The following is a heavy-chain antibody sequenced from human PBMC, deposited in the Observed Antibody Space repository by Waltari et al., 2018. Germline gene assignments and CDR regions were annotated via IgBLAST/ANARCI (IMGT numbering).Heavy chain of an antibody. CDR2: ISSSGSTI. J-gene: IGHJ6*02. CDR1: GFTFSSYE. D-gene: IGHD3-3*01. CDR3: AGAWSGYYGPYYYYYGMDV. Sequence: EVQLVESGGGLVQPGGSLRLSCAASGFTFSSYEMNWVRQAPGKGLEWVSYISSSGSTIYYADSVKGRFTISRDNAKNSLYLQMNSLRAEDTAVYYCAGAWSGYYGPYYYYYGMDVWGQGTTVTVSS. V-gene: IGHV3-48*03.